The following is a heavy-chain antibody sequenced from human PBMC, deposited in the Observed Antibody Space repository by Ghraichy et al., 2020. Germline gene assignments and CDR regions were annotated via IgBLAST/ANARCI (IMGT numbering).Heavy chain of an antibody. J-gene: IGHJ4*02. Sequence: GGSLRLSCAASGFTFRNFWMNWIRQSPGKGLEWVANIKEDGREARYLDSVKGRFTISRDNAENSLYLQMNSLRVDDTVIYYCARLAQKLTTVFDYWGQGALVTVSS. CDR3: ARLAQKLTTVFDY. V-gene: IGHV3-7*03. CDR2: IKEDGREA. D-gene: IGHD4-17*01. CDR1: GFTFRNFW.